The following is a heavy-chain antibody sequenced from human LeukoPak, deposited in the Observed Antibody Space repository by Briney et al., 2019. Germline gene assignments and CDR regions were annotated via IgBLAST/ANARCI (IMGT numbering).Heavy chain of an antibody. Sequence: SETLSLTCTVSGGSVTDYYWSWIRQSPGKGLEWIGYIYYTGTSYNPSLKSRVTISADTSKNQFSLKLISVTAADTAVYYCASRKLGNDYWGQGTLVSVSS. CDR1: GGSVTDYY. V-gene: IGHV4-59*02. CDR3: ASRKLGNDY. CDR2: IYYTGT. J-gene: IGHJ4*02. D-gene: IGHD7-27*01.